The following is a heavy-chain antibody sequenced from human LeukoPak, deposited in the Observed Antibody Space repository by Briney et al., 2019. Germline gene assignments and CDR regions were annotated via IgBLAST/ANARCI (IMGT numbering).Heavy chain of an antibody. J-gene: IGHJ4*01. D-gene: IGHD1-1*01. Sequence: ASVKVSCKPSGYTFSNYGISWVRQAPGQGLEWMGWITAYNGNRLYAQRFQGRITLTTDTSASTSYMELRSLEYDDTAIYYCARDNDKVVDHWGQGTLVTVSS. V-gene: IGHV1-18*01. CDR2: ITAYNGNR. CDR1: GYTFSNYG. CDR3: ARDNDKVVDH.